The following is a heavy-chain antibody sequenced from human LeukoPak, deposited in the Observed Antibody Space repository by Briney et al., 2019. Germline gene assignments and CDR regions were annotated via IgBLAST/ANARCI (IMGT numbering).Heavy chain of an antibody. CDR1: GFTFSDYW. V-gene: IGHV3-7*03. CDR3: ARDARRVGATGGSDF. J-gene: IGHJ4*02. Sequence: GGSLRLSCAASGFTFSDYWMSWVRQAPGKGLEWLANIKQDGTEKNYLDSVRGRLILSRDNAKSSLYLQLTHLRVDDTAVYYCARDARRVGATGGSDFWGQGTLVSVSS. CDR2: IKQDGTEK. D-gene: IGHD1-26*01.